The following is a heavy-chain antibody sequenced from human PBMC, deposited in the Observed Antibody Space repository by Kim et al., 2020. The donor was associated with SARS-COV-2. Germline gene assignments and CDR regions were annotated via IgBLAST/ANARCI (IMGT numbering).Heavy chain of an antibody. CDR3: AGGVGPTSLDS. D-gene: IGHD1-26*01. Sequence: YYADAVEGRFTISRDNSKNTLYLQMNSLRPEDTAVYYCAGGVGPTSLDSWGQGTLVTVSS. V-gene: IGHV3-30*02. J-gene: IGHJ4*02.